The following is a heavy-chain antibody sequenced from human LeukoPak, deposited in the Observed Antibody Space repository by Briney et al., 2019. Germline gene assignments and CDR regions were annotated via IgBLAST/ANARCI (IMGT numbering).Heavy chain of an antibody. V-gene: IGHV1-2*02. Sequence: GASVKVSCKASGYTFTGYYMHWVRQAPGQGLEWMGWINPNSGGTNYAQKFQGRVTTTRDTSISTAYMELSRLRSDDTAVYYCARVSSGSFNFDYWGQGTLVTVSS. D-gene: IGHD1-26*01. CDR3: ARVSSGSFNFDY. J-gene: IGHJ4*02. CDR1: GYTFTGYY. CDR2: INPNSGGT.